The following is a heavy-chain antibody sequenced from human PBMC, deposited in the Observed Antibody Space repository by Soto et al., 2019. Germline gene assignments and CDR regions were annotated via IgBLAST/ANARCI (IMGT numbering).Heavy chain of an antibody. D-gene: IGHD3-16*01. CDR3: VMVDNYVTPTPKDV. CDR2: ISPYTGNT. CDR1: GYIFVNYG. V-gene: IGHV1-18*01. J-gene: IGHJ6*02. Sequence: QVQLVQTGDEVKKPGASVKVSCKASGYIFVNYGIAWVRQAPGQGLEWMGWISPYTGNTHSATKSQGRLTMTTDTSASTVDMDLGSLSSEDTAVYYCVMVDNYVTPTPKDVWGQGTTVTVSS.